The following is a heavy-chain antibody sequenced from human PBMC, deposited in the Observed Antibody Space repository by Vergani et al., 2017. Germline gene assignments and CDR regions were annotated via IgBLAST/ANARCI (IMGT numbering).Heavy chain of an antibody. J-gene: IGHJ4*02. Sequence: QVQLPESGPGLVKPSGTLSLTCAVSGGSISSSNWWSWVRQPPGKGLEWIGEIYHSGSTNYNPSLKSRVTISVDKSKNQFSLKLSSVTAADTAVYYCARDAPLSSSSGGYYFDYWGQGTLVTVSS. CDR3: ARDAPLSSSSGGYYFDY. V-gene: IGHV4-4*02. CDR1: GGSISSSNW. CDR2: IYHSGST. D-gene: IGHD6-6*01.